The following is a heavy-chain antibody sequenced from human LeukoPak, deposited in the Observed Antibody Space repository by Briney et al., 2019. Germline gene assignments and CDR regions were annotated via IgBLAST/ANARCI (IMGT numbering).Heavy chain of an antibody. CDR1: GFSFSDYE. Sequence: GGSLRLSCAASGFSFSDYEWIWVRQAPGKGLEWVSSISSSSSYIYYADSVKGRFTISRDNAKNSLYLQMNSLRAEDTAVYYCARDSGVTYYYDSSGYSDAFDIWGQGTMVTVSS. D-gene: IGHD3-22*01. J-gene: IGHJ3*02. CDR2: ISSSSSYI. CDR3: ARDSGVTYYYDSSGYSDAFDI. V-gene: IGHV3-21*01.